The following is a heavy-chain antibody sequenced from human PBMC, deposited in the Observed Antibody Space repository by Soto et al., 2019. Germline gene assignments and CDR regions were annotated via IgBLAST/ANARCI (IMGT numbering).Heavy chain of an antibody. CDR1: GFTFSSYA. J-gene: IGHJ6*02. Sequence: EVQLLESGGGLGQPGGSLRLSCAASGFTFSSYAMSWVRQAPGKGLEWVSTISGFTISRDNSKNTLYLQMNSLRAEDTAVYYCAKERWEGYGMDVWGQGTTVTVSS. CDR3: AKERWEGYGMDV. CDR2: ISG. D-gene: IGHD1-26*01. V-gene: IGHV3-23*01.